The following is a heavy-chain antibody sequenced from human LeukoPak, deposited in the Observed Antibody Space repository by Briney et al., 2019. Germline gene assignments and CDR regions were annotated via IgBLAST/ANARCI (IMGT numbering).Heavy chain of an antibody. CDR3: ATAPILRGEGGEHYKYGMDV. V-gene: IGHV4-4*02. D-gene: IGHD2-2*02. CDR1: VGSISRGNW. J-gene: IGHJ6*02. CDR2: IYHNGTL. Sequence: PSETLSLTCAVSVGSISRGNWWTWVRQSPGKGLEWIGEIYHNGTLNYNPSLKSRVTISADSFKNHFSLKLTSVTAADTAVYYCATAPILRGEGGEHYKYGMDVWGQGTLVTVSS.